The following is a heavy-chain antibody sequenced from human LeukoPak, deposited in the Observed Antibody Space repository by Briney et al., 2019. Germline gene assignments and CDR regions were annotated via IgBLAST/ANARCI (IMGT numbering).Heavy chain of an antibody. J-gene: IGHJ6*03. CDR3: ARCKDSWNDRSYYYYMDV. CDR1: GGSISSSSYY. Sequence: PSETLSLTCTVSGGSISSSSYYWGWIRQPPGKGLEWIRSIYYSGSTYYNPSLKSRVTISVDTSKNQFSLKLSSVTAADTAVYYCARCKDSWNDRSYYYYMDVWGKGTTVTVSS. V-gene: IGHV4-39*07. CDR2: IYYSGST. D-gene: IGHD1-1*01.